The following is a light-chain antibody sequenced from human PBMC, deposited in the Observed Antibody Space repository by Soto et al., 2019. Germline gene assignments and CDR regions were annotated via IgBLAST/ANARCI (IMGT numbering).Light chain of an antibody. CDR3: QQYYSYPPIT. V-gene: IGKV1-8*01. CDR2: AAS. Sequence: AIRMTQSPSSLSASTGDRVTITCRASQGISSYLAWYQQKPGKAPKLLIYAASTLQSGVPSRFSGSASGTDFTLTISCLQSEDFATYYCQQYYSYPPITFGQGTRLEIK. CDR1: QGISSY. J-gene: IGKJ5*01.